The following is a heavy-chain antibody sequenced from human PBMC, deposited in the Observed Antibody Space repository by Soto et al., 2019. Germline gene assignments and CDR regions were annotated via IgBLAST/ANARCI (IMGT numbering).Heavy chain of an antibody. Sequence: ASVKVSCTDSGYTFTSYAMHWVRQAPGQRLEWMGWINAGNGNTKYSQKFQGRVTITRDTSASTAYMELSSLRSEDTAVYYCARSIVVVTAADYWGQGTLVTVSS. D-gene: IGHD2-21*02. J-gene: IGHJ4*02. CDR3: ARSIVVVTAADY. CDR2: INAGNGNT. CDR1: GYTFTSYA. V-gene: IGHV1-3*01.